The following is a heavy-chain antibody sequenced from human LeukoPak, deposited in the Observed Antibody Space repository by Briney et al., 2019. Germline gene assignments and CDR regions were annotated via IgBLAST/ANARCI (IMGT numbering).Heavy chain of an antibody. CDR3: ASSLILGYCSSTSCHLGY. J-gene: IGHJ4*02. V-gene: IGHV1-69*01. D-gene: IGHD2-2*01. CDR2: IIPIFGTG. Sequence: SVKVSCKASGGTFSSYAISWVRQAPGQGLEWRGGIIPIFGTGNYAQKFQGRVMITADESTSTAYMELSSLRSEDTAVYYCASSLILGYCSSTSCHLGYWGQGTLVTVSS. CDR1: GGTFSSYA.